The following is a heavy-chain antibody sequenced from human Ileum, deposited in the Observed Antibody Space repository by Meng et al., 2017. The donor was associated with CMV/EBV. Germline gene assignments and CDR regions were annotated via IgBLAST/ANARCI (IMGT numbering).Heavy chain of an antibody. D-gene: IGHD1-26*01. CDR3: ATEGNSGSLDY. V-gene: IGHV1-46*01. Sequence: KISCAASGFAFSRSWMHWVRQAPGQGLEWMGKINPSGGSTNYAQKFQGRVTMTRDTSTTTVYMELSSLRSEDTAVYYCATEGNSGSLDYWGQGTLVTVSS. CDR2: INPSGGST. CDR1: GFAFSRSW. J-gene: IGHJ4*02.